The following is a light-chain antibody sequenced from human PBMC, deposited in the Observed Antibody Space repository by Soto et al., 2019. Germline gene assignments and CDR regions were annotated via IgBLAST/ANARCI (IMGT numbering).Light chain of an antibody. J-gene: IGKJ2*01. CDR3: QKYNNWPTLYT. CDR2: GAS. V-gene: IGKV3-15*01. Sequence: EIVMTQSPATLSVSPGERATLSCRASQSVGSNLAWYQQRPGQAPRLLIYGASTRATGISDRFSGSGSGTEFTLTISSLQSEDFAVYYCQKYNNWPTLYTFGQGTKLEIK. CDR1: QSVGSN.